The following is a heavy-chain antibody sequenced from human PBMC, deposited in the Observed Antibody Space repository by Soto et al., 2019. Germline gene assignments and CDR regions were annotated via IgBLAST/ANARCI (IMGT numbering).Heavy chain of an antibody. J-gene: IGHJ4*02. CDR1: GGSISSSSYY. CDR3: ARLKFGEVATMTFDY. CDR2: NYYSGRT. Sequence: SETLSLSCTVSGGSISSSSYYWGWIRQNPGKGKKWIGSNYYSGRTYYTPSLKSRVTISVDTSKNQFSLKLSFVTAADTAVYYCARLKFGEVATMTFDYWGQGTLVTVSS. V-gene: IGHV4-39*01. D-gene: IGHD5-12*01.